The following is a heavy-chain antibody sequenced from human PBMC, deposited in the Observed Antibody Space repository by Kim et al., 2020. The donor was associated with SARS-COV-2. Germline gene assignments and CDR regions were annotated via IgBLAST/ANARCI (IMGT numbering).Heavy chain of an antibody. Sequence: GGSLRLSCAASGFTFSSYGMHWVRQAPGKGLEWVAVISYDGSNKYYADSVKGRFTISRDNPKNTLYLQMNSLRAEDTAVYYCAAPVSDYGDYGSKDWYFDLWGRGTLVTVSP. CDR1: GFTFSSYG. CDR2: ISYDGSNK. CDR3: AAPVSDYGDYGSKDWYFDL. J-gene: IGHJ2*01. D-gene: IGHD4-17*01. V-gene: IGHV3-30*03.